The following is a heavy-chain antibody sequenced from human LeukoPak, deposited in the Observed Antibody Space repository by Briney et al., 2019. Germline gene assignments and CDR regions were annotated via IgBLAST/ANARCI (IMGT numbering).Heavy chain of an antibody. Sequence: GGSLRLSCAASGFSFSSYSMNWVRQARGEGLEWISYIRRDGSRIYYADSVEGRFTISRDNAKNSLYLQMDSLRVEDTAVYYCTRDPHALDFWGQGTLVTVSS. CDR3: TRDPHALDF. CDR1: GFSFSSYS. D-gene: IGHD2/OR15-2a*01. J-gene: IGHJ4*02. V-gene: IGHV3-48*01. CDR2: IRRDGSRI.